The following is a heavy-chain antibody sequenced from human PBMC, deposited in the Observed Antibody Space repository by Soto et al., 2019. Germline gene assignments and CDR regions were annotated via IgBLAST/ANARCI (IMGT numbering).Heavy chain of an antibody. CDR1: GGSISSGDYY. J-gene: IGHJ4*02. V-gene: IGHV4-30-4*01. D-gene: IGHD3-22*01. CDR3: ARRSVDSSGSRFDY. CDR2: IYYSGST. Sequence: SETLSLTCTVSGGSISSGDYYWSWIRQPPGKGLEWIGYIYYSGSTYYNPSLKSRVTISVDTSKNQFSLKLSSVAAADTAVYYCARRSVDSSGSRFDYWGQGTLVTVSS.